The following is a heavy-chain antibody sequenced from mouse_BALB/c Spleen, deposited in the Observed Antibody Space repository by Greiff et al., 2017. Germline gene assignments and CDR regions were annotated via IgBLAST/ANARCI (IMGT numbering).Heavy chain of an antibody. CDR1: GFTFSSFG. J-gene: IGHJ2*01. Sequence: EVNVVESGGGLVQPGGSRKLSCAASGFTFSSFGMHWVRQAPEKGLEWVAYISSGSSTIYYADTVKGRFTISRDNPKNTLFLQMTSLRSEDTAMYYCAREGVYYGNFDYWGQGTTLTVSS. D-gene: IGHD2-1*01. CDR3: AREGVYYGNFDY. CDR2: ISSGSSTI. V-gene: IGHV5-17*02.